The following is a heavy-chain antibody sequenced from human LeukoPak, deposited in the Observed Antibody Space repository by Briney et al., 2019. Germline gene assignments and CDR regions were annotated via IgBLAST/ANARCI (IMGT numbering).Heavy chain of an antibody. CDR3: ARGYAYGDY. CDR1: GFTFSSSA. CDR2: ISDSGGST. J-gene: IGHJ4*02. D-gene: IGHD3-16*01. Sequence: PGGSLRLSCAASGFTFSSSAMSWVRQAPGKGLEWVSGISDSGGSTYYADSVKGRFTIFRDNSKNTLYLQMSSLRVDDTAMYYCARGYAYGDYWGQGTLVTVSS. V-gene: IGHV3-23*01.